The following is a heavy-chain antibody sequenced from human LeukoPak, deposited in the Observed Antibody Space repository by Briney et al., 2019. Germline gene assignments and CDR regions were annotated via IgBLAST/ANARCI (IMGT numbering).Heavy chain of an antibody. J-gene: IGHJ4*02. V-gene: IGHV1-46*01. D-gene: IGHD3-22*01. CDR1: GYTFTSYY. Sequence: ASVKVSCKASGYTFTSYYMHWVRQAPGQGLEWMGIINPSGGSTSYAQKFQGRVTMTRDTSTSTVYMELSSLRSEDTAVYYCARDLDAYDSSGYYTGYWGQGTLVTVSS. CDR3: ARDLDAYDSSGYYTGY. CDR2: INPSGGST.